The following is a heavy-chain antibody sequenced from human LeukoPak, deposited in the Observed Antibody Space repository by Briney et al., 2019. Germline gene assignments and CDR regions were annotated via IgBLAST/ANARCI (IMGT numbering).Heavy chain of an antibody. CDR2: IYYSGST. Sequence: SETLSLTCTVSGGSISSSSYYWGWIRQPPGKGLEWIGSIYYSGSTYYNPSLKSRVTISVDTSKNQFSLKLSSVTAADTAVYYCARLPYGIMSLQPFDYWGQGTLVTVSS. J-gene: IGHJ4*02. CDR1: GGSISSSSYY. D-gene: IGHD3-16*01. V-gene: IGHV4-39*01. CDR3: ARLPYGIMSLQPFDY.